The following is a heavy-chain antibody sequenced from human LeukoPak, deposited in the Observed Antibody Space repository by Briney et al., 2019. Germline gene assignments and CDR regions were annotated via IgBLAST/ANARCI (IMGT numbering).Heavy chain of an antibody. V-gene: IGHV1-2*04. J-gene: IGHJ3*02. CDR2: INPNSGGT. CDR3: ARAFVTIFGVVINDGAFDI. Sequence: AASVKVSCKASGYTFTGYYMHWVRQAPGQGLEWMGWINPNSGGTNYAQKFQGWVTMTRDTSISTAYMELSRLRSDDTAVYYCARAFVTIFGVVINDGAFDIWGQGTMVTVSS. D-gene: IGHD3-3*01. CDR1: GYTFTGYY.